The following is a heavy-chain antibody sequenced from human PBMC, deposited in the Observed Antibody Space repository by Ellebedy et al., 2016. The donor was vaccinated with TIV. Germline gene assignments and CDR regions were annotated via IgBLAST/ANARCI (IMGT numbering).Heavy chain of an antibody. J-gene: IGHJ4*02. CDR3: AKVKDSSQHLSSWNSYYFDY. D-gene: IGHD3-22*01. Sequence: GESLKISXAASGFTFRSYGMHWVRQAPGKGLEWVSTISGSGGSTYSADSVKGRFTISRDNSKNTLYLQMNSLRAEDTAVYNCAKVKDSSQHLSSWNSYYFDYWGQGTLVTVSS. CDR2: ISGSGGST. CDR1: GFTFRSYG. V-gene: IGHV3-23*01.